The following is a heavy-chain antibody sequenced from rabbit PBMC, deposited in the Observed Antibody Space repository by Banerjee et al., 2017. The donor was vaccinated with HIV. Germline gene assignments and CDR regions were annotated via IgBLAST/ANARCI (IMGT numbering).Heavy chain of an antibody. Sequence: QEQLEESGGDLVKPEGSLTLTCTVSGFSLSSYWMSWVRQAPGKGLEWIACIATGSSGSTYYASWAKGRFTISKTSSTTVTLQMTSLTVADTATYFCARNWDLWGQGTLVTVS. V-gene: IGHV1S45*01. CDR1: GFSLSSYW. CDR2: IATGSSGST. J-gene: IGHJ4*01. CDR3: ARNWDL.